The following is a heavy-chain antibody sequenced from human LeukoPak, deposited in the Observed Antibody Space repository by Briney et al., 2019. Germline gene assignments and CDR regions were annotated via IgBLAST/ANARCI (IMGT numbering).Heavy chain of an antibody. J-gene: IGHJ4*02. D-gene: IGHD4-11*01. CDR3: ARDGGHPLTSYYRAY. CDR2: ISSGGST. V-gene: IGHV3-23*01. CDR1: GFAFSSYA. Sequence: GGSLRLSCAASGFAFSSYAMNWVRLAPGKGLEWVSGISSGGSTYYADSVKGRFTISRDNSKNTLPLQLTSLRAEDTGIYFCARDGGHPLTSYYRAYWGQGTLVTVSS.